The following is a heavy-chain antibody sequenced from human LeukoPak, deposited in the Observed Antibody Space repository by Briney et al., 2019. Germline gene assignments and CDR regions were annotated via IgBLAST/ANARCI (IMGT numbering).Heavy chain of an antibody. D-gene: IGHD2-2*01. Sequence: SETLSLTCTVSGGSISGSGYYWGWIRQPPGKGLEWIGSIYYSGSSYYNPSLKSRVTISVDMSKNQFSLKLSSVTAADTAVYYCARQGGPYCSSTSCNYGMDVWGQGTTVTVSS. V-gene: IGHV4-39*01. CDR1: GGSISGSGYY. CDR3: ARQGGPYCSSTSCNYGMDV. J-gene: IGHJ6*02. CDR2: IYYSGSS.